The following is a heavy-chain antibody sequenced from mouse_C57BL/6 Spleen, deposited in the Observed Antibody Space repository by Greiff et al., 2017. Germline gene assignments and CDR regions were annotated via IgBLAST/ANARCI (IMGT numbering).Heavy chain of an antibody. J-gene: IGHJ3*01. CDR2: INYDGSST. CDR3: ARASYYDYDVGFAY. V-gene: IGHV5-16*01. CDR1: GFTFSDYY. Sequence: EVKVVESEGGLVQPGSSMKLSCTASGFTFSDYYMAWVRQVPEKGLEWVANINYDGSSTYYLDSLKSRFIISRDNAKNILYLQMSSLKSEDTSTYYCARASYYDYDVGFAYWGQGTLVTVSA. D-gene: IGHD2-4*01.